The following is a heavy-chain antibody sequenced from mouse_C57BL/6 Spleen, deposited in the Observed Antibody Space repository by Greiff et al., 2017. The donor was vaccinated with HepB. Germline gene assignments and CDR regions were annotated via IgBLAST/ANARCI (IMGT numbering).Heavy chain of an antibody. Sequence: VQLQQSGAELAKPGASVKLSCKASGYTFTSYWMHWVKQRHGQGLEWIGYINPSSGFTKYNQKFKDKATLTLDKSSSTAYMELSSLTYEDSAVYYCARAFYDYYSPFAYWGQGTLLTVSA. CDR2: INPSSGFT. J-gene: IGHJ3*01. V-gene: IGHV1-7*01. D-gene: IGHD2-4*01. CDR3: ARAFYDYYSPFAY. CDR1: GYTFTSYW.